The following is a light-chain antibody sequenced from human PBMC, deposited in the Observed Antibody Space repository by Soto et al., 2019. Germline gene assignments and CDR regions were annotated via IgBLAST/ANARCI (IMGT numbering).Light chain of an antibody. CDR2: GAS. J-gene: IGKJ1*01. Sequence: EIVMTQSPATLSVSPGERATLSCRASQSVSSNLAWYQQKPGQAPRLLIYGASTRATGIPARFSGSGSGTEFTLTISSLQSEDFAVYSCQQYDNWPPWTFGQGTKVEI. CDR3: QQYDNWPPWT. V-gene: IGKV3-15*01. CDR1: QSVSSN.